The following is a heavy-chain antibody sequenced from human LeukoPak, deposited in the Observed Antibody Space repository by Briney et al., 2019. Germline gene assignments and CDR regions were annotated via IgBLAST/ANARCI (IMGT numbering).Heavy chain of an antibody. V-gene: IGHV3-30*18. CDR3: AKDFRSLWSLYYFDY. CDR2: ISYDGSNK. D-gene: IGHD2-8*02. Sequence: GGSLRLSCAASGFIFSSYGTHWVRQAPGKGLEWVAVISYDGSNKYYADSVKGRFTISRDNSKNTLYLQMNSLRAEDTAVYYCAKDFRSLWSLYYFDYWGQGTLVTVSS. J-gene: IGHJ4*02. CDR1: GFIFSSYG.